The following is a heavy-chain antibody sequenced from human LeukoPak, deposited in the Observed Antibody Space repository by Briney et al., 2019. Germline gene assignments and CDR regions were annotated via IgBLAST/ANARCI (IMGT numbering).Heavy chain of an antibody. CDR2: INHSGST. V-gene: IGHV4-34*01. Sequence: PSETLSLTCAVYGGSFSGYYWSWIRQPPGKGLEWIGEINHSGSTNYNPSLKSRVTISVDTSKNQFSLKLSSVTAADTAVYYFARARVRTIFGVVIRALVAFDIWGQGTMVTVSS. CDR3: ARARVRTIFGVVIRALVAFDI. CDR1: GGSFSGYY. J-gene: IGHJ3*02. D-gene: IGHD3-3*01.